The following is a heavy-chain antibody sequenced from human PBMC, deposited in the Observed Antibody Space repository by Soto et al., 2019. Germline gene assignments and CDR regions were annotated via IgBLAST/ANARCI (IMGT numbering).Heavy chain of an antibody. CDR1: GFTFSSYE. J-gene: IGHJ6*02. D-gene: IGHD5-18*01. CDR2: ISSSGSTI. V-gene: IGHV3-48*03. Sequence: EVQLVESGGGLVQPGGSLRLSCAASGFTFSSYEMNWVRQAPGKGLEWVSYISSSGSTIYYADSVKGRFTISRDNAKNSLYLQMNSLRAEDTAVYYCARDRLQLWSPYYYYGMDVWGQGTTVTVSS. CDR3: ARDRLQLWSPYYYYGMDV.